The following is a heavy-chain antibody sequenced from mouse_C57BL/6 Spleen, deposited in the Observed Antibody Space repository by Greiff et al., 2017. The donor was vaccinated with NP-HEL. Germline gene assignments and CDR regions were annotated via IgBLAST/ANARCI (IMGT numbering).Heavy chain of an antibody. CDR2: ISSGGSYT. Sequence: EVNVVESGGDLVKPGGSLKLSCAASGFTFSSYGMSWVRQTPDKRLEWVATISSGGSYTYYPDSVKGRFTISRDNAKNTLYLQMSSLKSEDTAMYYCARDYYGSSHLDYWGQGTTLTVSS. J-gene: IGHJ2*01. D-gene: IGHD1-1*01. CDR3: ARDYYGSSHLDY. CDR1: GFTFSSYG. V-gene: IGHV5-6*01.